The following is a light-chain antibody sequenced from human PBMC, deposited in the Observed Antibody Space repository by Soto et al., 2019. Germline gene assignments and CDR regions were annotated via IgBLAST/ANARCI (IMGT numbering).Light chain of an antibody. CDR2: AAS. Sequence: IQLTQSPSSLSASIGDRVTITCRASQGISSFLAWYQQKPGKAPKLLIYAASTLQSGVPSRISGSGSGTDFTLTIIILQPEDFSTYYCQQRNSYPITFGQGTRLEIK. J-gene: IGKJ5*01. V-gene: IGKV1-9*01. CDR1: QGISSF. CDR3: QQRNSYPIT.